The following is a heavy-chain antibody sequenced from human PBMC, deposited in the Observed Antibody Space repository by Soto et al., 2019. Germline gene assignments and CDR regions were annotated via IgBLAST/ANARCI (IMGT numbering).Heavy chain of an antibody. J-gene: IGHJ5*02. V-gene: IGHV3-23*01. Sequence: GGSLRLSCAASGFTFTTYAMAWVRQAPGKGLEWLSNISDSGRTTYYADSVKGRFTTSRDNAKNTLYLQMSSLRAEDTAVYYCRVQPSWFDPWGQGTLVTVSS. CDR2: ISDSGRTT. CDR1: GFTFTTYA. CDR3: RVQPSWFDP. D-gene: IGHD3-10*01.